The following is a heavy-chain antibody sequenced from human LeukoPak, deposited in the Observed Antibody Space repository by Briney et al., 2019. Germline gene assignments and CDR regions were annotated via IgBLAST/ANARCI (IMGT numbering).Heavy chain of an antibody. Sequence: GGSLRLSCAASGFTFSSYWMHWVRQVPGKGLVWVSRINSDGSSTSYADSVKGRFTISRDSAKNTLYVQMNSLRAEDTAVYYCSTGSGHAFDIWGRGTMVTVSS. CDR2: INSDGSST. D-gene: IGHD3-10*01. V-gene: IGHV3-74*01. CDR1: GFTFSSYW. J-gene: IGHJ3*02. CDR3: STGSGHAFDI.